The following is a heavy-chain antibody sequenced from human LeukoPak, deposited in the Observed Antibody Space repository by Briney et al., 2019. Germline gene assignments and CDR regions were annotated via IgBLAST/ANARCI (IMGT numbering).Heavy chain of an antibody. Sequence: GRSLRLSCAASGFTFSSYGMHWVRQAPGKGLEWVSSISSSSSYIYYADSVKGRFTISRDNAKNSLYLQMNSLRAEDTAVYYCASGGGSIAAHYWGQGTLATVSS. D-gene: IGHD6-6*01. CDR1: GFTFSSYG. J-gene: IGHJ4*02. CDR2: ISSSSSYI. V-gene: IGHV3-21*01. CDR3: ASGGGSIAAHY.